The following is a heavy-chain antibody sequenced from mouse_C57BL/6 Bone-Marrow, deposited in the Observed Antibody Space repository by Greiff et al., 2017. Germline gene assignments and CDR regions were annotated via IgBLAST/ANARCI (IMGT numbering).Heavy chain of an antibody. V-gene: IGHV2-9-1*01. J-gene: IGHJ2*01. CDR2: IWTGGGT. Sequence: VQLQESGPGLVAPSQSLSITCTVSGFSLTSYAISWVRQPPGKGLEWLGVIWTGGGTNYNSALKYRLSISKDNSKSQVFLKMNSLQTDDTARFYCARKSSYGNLYFDYWGQGTTLTVAS. CDR1: GFSLTSYA. CDR3: ARKSSYGNLYFDY. D-gene: IGHD2-10*01.